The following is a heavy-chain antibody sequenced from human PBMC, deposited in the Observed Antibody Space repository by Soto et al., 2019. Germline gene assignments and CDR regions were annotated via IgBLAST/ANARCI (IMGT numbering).Heavy chain of an antibody. Sequence: EVQLLESGGGLVQPGGSLRLSCAASGFTFSYYWMHWVRQAPGMGLVWVSRIHSDGSSTTYADSVKGRFTISRDNARNTLYLQMQSLRAEDPAVYYCARGDRGAFDLWGQGTVVTVSS. CDR1: GFTFSYYW. D-gene: IGHD1-26*01. V-gene: IGHV3-74*01. J-gene: IGHJ3*01. CDR2: IHSDGSST. CDR3: ARGDRGAFDL.